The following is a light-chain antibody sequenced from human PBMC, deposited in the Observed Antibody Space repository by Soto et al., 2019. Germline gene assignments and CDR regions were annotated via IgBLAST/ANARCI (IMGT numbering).Light chain of an antibody. CDR1: SSGVGSYNY. CDR2: EVS. Sequence: QSALTQPASVSGSPGQSITISCTGTSSGVGSYNYVSWYQLHPGKAPKLMIYEVSNRPSGVSNRFSGSKSGDTASLTISGLQAEDEADYYCSSYTTRTTLYVFXTGTNVTVL. CDR3: SSYTTRTTLYV. V-gene: IGLV2-14*01. J-gene: IGLJ1*01.